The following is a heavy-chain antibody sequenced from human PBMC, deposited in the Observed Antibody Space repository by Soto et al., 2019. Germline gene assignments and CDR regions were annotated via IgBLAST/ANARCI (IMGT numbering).Heavy chain of an antibody. J-gene: IGHJ6*02. Sequence: VKVSCKASGYTFTSYAMHWVRQAPGQRLEWKGWINAGNGNTKYSQKFQGRVTITRDTSASTAYMELSSLRSEDTAVYYCASSGSGSYSYYYYYYGMDVWGQGTTVTVSS. CDR2: INAGNGNT. CDR3: ASSGSGSYSYYYYYYGMDV. D-gene: IGHD3-10*01. CDR1: GYTFTSYA. V-gene: IGHV1-3*01.